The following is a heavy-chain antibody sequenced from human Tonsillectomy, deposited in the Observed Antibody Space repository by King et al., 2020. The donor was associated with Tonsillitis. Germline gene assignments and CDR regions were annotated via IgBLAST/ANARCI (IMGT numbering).Heavy chain of an antibody. CDR1: GYTFTGYY. J-gene: IGHJ4*02. CDR3: ARGNMAVAGGFDY. D-gene: IGHD6-19*01. CDR2: INPNGGGT. Sequence: VQLVESGAEVKKPGASVKVSCKASGYTFTGYYMHWVRQAPGQGLEWMGWINPNGGGTNFAQKFQGRVTMTRDTSISTAYMELSRLRSDDTAVYYCARGNMAVAGGFDYWAQGTLVTVSS. V-gene: IGHV1-2*02.